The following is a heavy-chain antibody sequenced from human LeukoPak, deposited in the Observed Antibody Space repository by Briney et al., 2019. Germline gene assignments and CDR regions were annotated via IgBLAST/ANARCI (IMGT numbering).Heavy chain of an antibody. D-gene: IGHD3-10*01. CDR2: INPNSGGT. J-gene: IGHJ3*02. Sequence: ASVKVSCKASGYTFTGYYMHWVRQAPGQGLEWMGWINPNSGGTNYAQKFQGWVTMTRDTSISTAYMELSRLRSDDTAVYYCATSPWFDAMGAFDIWGQGTMVTVSS. CDR3: ATSPWFDAMGAFDI. CDR1: GYTFTGYY. V-gene: IGHV1-2*04.